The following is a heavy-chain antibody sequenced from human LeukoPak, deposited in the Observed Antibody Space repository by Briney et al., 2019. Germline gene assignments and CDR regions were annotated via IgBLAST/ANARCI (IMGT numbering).Heavy chain of an antibody. D-gene: IGHD3-3*01. Sequence: GRSLRLSCAASGFTFDDYAIHWVRQAPGKGLEWVSGINWNSGSKHYADSVKGRFTISRDNAKNTLYLQMNSLRAEDTAVYYCAREGVGIGYYYYMDVWGKGTTVTVSS. CDR1: GFTFDDYA. J-gene: IGHJ6*03. V-gene: IGHV3-9*01. CDR2: INWNSGSK. CDR3: AREGVGIGYYYYMDV.